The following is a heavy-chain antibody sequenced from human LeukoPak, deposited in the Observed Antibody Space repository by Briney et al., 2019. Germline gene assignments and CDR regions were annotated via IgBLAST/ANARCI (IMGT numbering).Heavy chain of an antibody. Sequence: GGSLRLSCAASGFTFDDYAMHWVRHAPGKGLEWVSLISGDGGSTYYADSVKGRLTISRDNSKNSLYLQMNSLRTEDTALYYCAKDAPYTAGFYWYFDLWGRGTLVTVSS. V-gene: IGHV3-43*02. CDR1: GFTFDDYA. CDR2: ISGDGGST. D-gene: IGHD5-18*01. J-gene: IGHJ2*01. CDR3: AKDAPYTAGFYWYFDL.